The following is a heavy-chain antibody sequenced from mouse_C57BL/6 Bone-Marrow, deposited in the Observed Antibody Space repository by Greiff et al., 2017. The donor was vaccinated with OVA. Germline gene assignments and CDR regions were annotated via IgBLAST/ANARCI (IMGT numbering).Heavy chain of an antibody. CDR2: ISNGGGST. D-gene: IGHD2-5*01. Sequence: EVQGVESGGGLVQPGGSLKLSCAASGFTFSDYYMYWVRQTPEKRLEWVAYISNGGGSTYYPDTVKGRFTISRDNAKNTLYLQMSRLKSEDTAMYYCARHSNLYYAMDYWGQGTSVTVSS. CDR1: GFTFSDYY. J-gene: IGHJ4*01. CDR3: ARHSNLYYAMDY. V-gene: IGHV5-12*01.